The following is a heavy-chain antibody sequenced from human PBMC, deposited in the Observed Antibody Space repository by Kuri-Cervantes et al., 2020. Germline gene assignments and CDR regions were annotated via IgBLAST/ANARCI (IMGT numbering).Heavy chain of an antibody. V-gene: IGHV4-34*01. CDR2: INHSGST. Sequence: GSLRLSCAVYGGSFSGYYWNWIRQPPGKGLEWIGEINHSGSTNYNPSLKSRVTISVDTSKNQFSLKLSSVTAADTAVYYCARAAYSSSSPFDYWGQGTLVTVSS. CDR3: ARAAYSSSSPFDY. J-gene: IGHJ4*02. D-gene: IGHD6-6*01. CDR1: GGSFSGYY.